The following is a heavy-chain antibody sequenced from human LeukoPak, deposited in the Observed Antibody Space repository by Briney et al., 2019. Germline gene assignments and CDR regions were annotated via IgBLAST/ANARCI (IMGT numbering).Heavy chain of an antibody. CDR3: ARAQALYYYYYYYMDV. V-gene: IGHV4-34*01. J-gene: IGHJ6*03. Sequence: SETLSLTCAVYGGSFSGYYWSRIRQLTGKGLVWNGEKNHSGITHYNPSLKSRVTISVDTSKNQFSLKLSSVTAADTAVYYCARAQALYYYYYYYMDVWGKGTTVTVSS. CDR1: GGSFSGYY. CDR2: KNHSGIT.